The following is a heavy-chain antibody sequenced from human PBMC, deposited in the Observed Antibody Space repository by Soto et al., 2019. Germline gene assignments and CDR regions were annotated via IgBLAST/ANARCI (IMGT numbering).Heavy chain of an antibody. Sequence: QVQLVQSGAEEKKPGASVKVSCKASGYIFTSYAMHWVRQAPGQRLEWMGWINAGNGNTKHSQKLQGRATITRDTSASKASMELSSLRSEDTAVYYCARGGEPIDYWGQGTLVTVSS. CDR3: ARGGEPIDY. J-gene: IGHJ4*02. CDR2: INAGNGNT. V-gene: IGHV1-3*05. D-gene: IGHD2-21*01. CDR1: GYIFTSYA.